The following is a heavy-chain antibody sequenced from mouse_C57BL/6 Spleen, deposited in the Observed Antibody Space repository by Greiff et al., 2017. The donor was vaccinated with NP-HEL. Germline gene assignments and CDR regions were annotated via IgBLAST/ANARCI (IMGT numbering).Heavy chain of an antibody. Sequence: QVHVKQSGAELVRPGASVTLSCKASGYTFTDYEMHWVKQTPVHGLEWIGAIDPETGGTAYNQKFKGKAILTADKSSSTAYMELRSLTSEDSAVYYCTRWDLLWLRRGGYYFDYWGQGTTLTVSS. J-gene: IGHJ2*01. V-gene: IGHV1-15*01. D-gene: IGHD2-2*01. CDR3: TRWDLLWLRRGGYYFDY. CDR2: IDPETGGT. CDR1: GYTFTDYE.